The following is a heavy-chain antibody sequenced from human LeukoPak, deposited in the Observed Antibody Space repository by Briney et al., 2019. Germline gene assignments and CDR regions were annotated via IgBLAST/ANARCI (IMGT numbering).Heavy chain of an antibody. D-gene: IGHD2-8*01. J-gene: IGHJ4*02. V-gene: IGHV4-34*01. CDR1: GGSFSGYY. CDR2: INHSGST. CDR3: ARGGRDIVLMVYAEFDY. Sequence: SETLSLTCAVYGGSFSGYYWSWIRHPPGKGLEWIGEINHSGSTNYNPSLKSRVTISVDTSKNQFPLKLSSVTAADTAVYYCARGGRDIVLMVYAEFDYWGQGTLVTVSS.